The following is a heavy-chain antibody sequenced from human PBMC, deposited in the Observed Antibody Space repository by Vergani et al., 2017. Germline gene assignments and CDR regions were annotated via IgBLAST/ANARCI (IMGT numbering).Heavy chain of an antibody. D-gene: IGHD5-12*01. V-gene: IGHV3-9*01. J-gene: IGHJ3*01. Sequence: EVDLVESGGGLAQPGGSLRLSCEASGITFWKFGMHWVRHGPGKGLEWVSGISWNSGAVDYADSVRGRFTISRDNAKNSLFLEMNSLRFEDTVVYFCTNGSVYYHDSAGHGYDPYTGFDLWGQGTLVTVSS. CDR3: TNGSVYYHDSAGHGYDPYTGFDL. CDR2: ISWNSGAV. CDR1: GITFWKFG.